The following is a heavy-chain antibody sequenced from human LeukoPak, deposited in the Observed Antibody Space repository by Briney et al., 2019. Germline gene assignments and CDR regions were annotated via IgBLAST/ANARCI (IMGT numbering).Heavy chain of an antibody. CDR3: ARGITIFGVANWFDP. Sequence: SETLSLTCTVSGGSISSYYWSWIRQPAGKGLEWIGRIHTSGSTNYNPSLKSRVTMSVDSSKNQFSLKLSSVTAADTAVYYCARGITIFGVANWFDPWGQGTLVTVSS. CDR2: IHTSGST. D-gene: IGHD3-3*01. CDR1: GGSISSYY. V-gene: IGHV4-4*07. J-gene: IGHJ5*02.